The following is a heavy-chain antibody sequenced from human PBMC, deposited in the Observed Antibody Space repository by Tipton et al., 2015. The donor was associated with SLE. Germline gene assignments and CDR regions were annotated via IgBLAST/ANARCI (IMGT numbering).Heavy chain of an antibody. CDR3: AKYFYDATGYQSVDS. V-gene: IGHV3-23*03. CDR2: IYSGGST. D-gene: IGHD3-22*01. Sequence: SLRLSCAASGFTFSSYAMSWVRQAPGKGLEWVSVIYSGGSTYYADSVKGRFTISRDNSKNTLYLQMNSLRAEDTAVYYCAKYFYDATGYQSVDSWGQGALVTVSS. CDR1: GFTFSSYA. J-gene: IGHJ4*02.